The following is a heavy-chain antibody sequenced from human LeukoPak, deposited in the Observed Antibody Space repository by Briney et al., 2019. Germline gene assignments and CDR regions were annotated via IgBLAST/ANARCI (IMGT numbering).Heavy chain of an antibody. CDR1: GGSFSGYY. CDR3: ARSIAAAGY. Sequence: SETLSLTCAVYGGSFSGYYWSWIRQPPGKGLEWIGEINHSGSTNYNPSLKSRVTISVDTSKNQFSLKLSSVTAADTAVYYCARSIAAAGYWGKGTLVTVSS. CDR2: INHSGST. J-gene: IGHJ4*02. V-gene: IGHV4-34*01. D-gene: IGHD6-13*01.